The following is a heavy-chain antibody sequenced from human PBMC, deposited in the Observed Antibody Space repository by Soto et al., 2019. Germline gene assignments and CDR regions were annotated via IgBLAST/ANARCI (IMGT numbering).Heavy chain of an antibody. V-gene: IGHV3-30-3*01. D-gene: IGHD3-16*01. CDR1: GFTFSSYA. Sequence: QVQLVESGGGVVQPGRSLRLSCAASGFTFSSYAMHWVRQAPGKGLEWVAVISYDGSNKYYADSVKGRFTISRDNSKNKRDLQMNSRRAEDTAVYYCAREEGGWFDPWGQGTLVTVSS. CDR3: AREEGGWFDP. J-gene: IGHJ5*02. CDR2: ISYDGSNK.